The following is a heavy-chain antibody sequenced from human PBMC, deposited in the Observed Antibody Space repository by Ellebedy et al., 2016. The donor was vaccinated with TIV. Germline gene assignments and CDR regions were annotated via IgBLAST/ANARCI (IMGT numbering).Heavy chain of an antibody. CDR3: ASEMGATVHY. CDR2: IYYSGST. CDR1: GGSISSSSYY. Sequence: SETLSLTXTVSGGSISSSSYYWGWIRQPPGKGLEWIGSIYYSGSTYYNPSLKSRVTISVDTSKNQFSLKLSSVTAADTAVYYCASEMGATVHYWGQGTLVTVSS. J-gene: IGHJ4*02. D-gene: IGHD1-26*01. V-gene: IGHV4-39*01.